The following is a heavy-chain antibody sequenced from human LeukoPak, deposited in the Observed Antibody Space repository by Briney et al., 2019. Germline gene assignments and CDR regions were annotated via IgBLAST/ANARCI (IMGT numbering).Heavy chain of an antibody. J-gene: IGHJ6*02. CDR2: ISGSGGST. D-gene: IGHD3/OR15-3a*01. Sequence: GGSLRLSCAASGFTFSSYAMSWVRQAPGKGLEWVSAISGSGGSTYYADSVKGRFTISRDNSKNTLYLQMNSLRAEDTAVCYCARAGVEEYSFWAGYYYGMDVWGQGTTVTVSS. CDR1: GFTFSSYA. V-gene: IGHV3-23*01. CDR3: ARAGVEEYSFWAGYYYGMDV.